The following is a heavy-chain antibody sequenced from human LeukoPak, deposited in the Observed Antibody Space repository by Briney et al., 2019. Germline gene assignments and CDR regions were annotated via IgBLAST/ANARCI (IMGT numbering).Heavy chain of an antibody. CDR2: VKSKTDGGTT. J-gene: IGHJ4*02. Sequence: GGTLRLLRAVSVYPFRKLCVSWVTQAPGKGLAWVGRVKSKTDGGTTDYAAPVKGRFTISRDDSKNTLYLQMNSLRTEDTAVYYCTVTPPGYWGQGTLVTVSS. CDR1: VYPFRKLC. D-gene: IGHD2-21*02. V-gene: IGHV3-15*01. CDR3: TVTPPGY.